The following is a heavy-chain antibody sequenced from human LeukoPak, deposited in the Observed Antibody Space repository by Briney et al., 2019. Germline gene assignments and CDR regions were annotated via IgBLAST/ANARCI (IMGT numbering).Heavy chain of an antibody. J-gene: IGHJ6*02. CDR2: ISGSGGST. D-gene: IGHD2-15*01. V-gene: IGHV3-23*01. CDR1: GFTFSSYA. Sequence: GGSLRLSCAASGFTFSSYAMSWVRQAPGKGQEWVSAISGSGGSTYYADSVKGRFTISRDNSKNTLYLQMNSLRAEDTAVYYCAKDRDSGWYYYYGMDVWGQGTTVTVSS. CDR3: AKDRDSGWYYYYGMDV.